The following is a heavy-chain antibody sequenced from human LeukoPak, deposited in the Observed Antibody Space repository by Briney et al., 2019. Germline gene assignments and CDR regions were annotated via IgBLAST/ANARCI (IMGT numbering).Heavy chain of an antibody. V-gene: IGHV3-53*01. CDR3: ARVAPPYYYDSSGYFDY. D-gene: IGHD3-22*01. CDR2: IYSGGST. CDR1: GFTASSNY. J-gene: IGHJ4*02. Sequence: AGGSLRLSCAASGFTASSNYMSWVRQAPGKGLEWVSVIYSGGSTYYADSVKGRFTISRDNSKNTLYLQMNSLRVEDTAVYYCARVAPPYYYDSSGYFDYWGQGTLVTVSS.